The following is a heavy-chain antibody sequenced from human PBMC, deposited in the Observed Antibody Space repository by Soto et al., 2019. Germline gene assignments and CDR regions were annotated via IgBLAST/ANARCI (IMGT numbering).Heavy chain of an antibody. D-gene: IGHD5-18*01. CDR3: VKERSGHSYADS. CDR1: GFTFSNHA. J-gene: IGHJ4*02. V-gene: IGHV3-23*01. CDR2: ISGSGDRT. Sequence: EVQLLESVGGLVQPGGSLRLSCAASGFTFSNHAMSWLRQPPGKGLEWVSAISGSGDRTYYADSVKGRFTISRDNSKNTLYLQMNSLRAEDSAVYYCVKERSGHSYADSWGQGTLVTVSS.